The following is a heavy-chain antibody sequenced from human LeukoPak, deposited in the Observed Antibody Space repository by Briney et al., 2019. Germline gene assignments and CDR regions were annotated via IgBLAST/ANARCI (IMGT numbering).Heavy chain of an antibody. CDR2: INNDASRT. CDR1: GFAFSRSW. D-gene: IGHD1-26*01. Sequence: QPGGSLRLSCAASGFAFSRSWIHWVRQAPGKGLVWVSHINNDASRTTYADSVRGRFTISRDNAKNTVSLQMNSLRADDTAVYYCASDGAYAMAVWGQGTTVTVSS. CDR3: ASDGAYAMAV. J-gene: IGHJ6*02. V-gene: IGHV3-74*01.